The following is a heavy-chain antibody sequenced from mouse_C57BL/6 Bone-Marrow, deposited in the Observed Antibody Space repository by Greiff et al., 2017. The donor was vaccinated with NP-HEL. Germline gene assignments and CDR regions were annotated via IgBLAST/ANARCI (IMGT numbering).Heavy chain of an antibody. J-gene: IGHJ1*03. D-gene: IGHD2-4*01. V-gene: IGHV1-5*01. CDR1: GYTFTSYW. CDR3: TPIYYEPRWYFDV. Sequence: VQLQQSGTVLARPGASVKMSCKTSGYTFTSYWMHWVKQRPGQGLEWIGAIYPGNSDTSYNQKFKGKAKLTAVPSASTAYMELSSLTNEDSAVYYCTPIYYEPRWYFDVWGTGTTVTVSS. CDR2: IYPGNSDT.